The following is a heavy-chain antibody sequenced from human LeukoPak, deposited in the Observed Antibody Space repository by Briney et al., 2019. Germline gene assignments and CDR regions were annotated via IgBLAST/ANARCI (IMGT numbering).Heavy chain of an antibody. Sequence: GGSLRLSCAASGFTFSSYAMHWVRQAPGKVLEWVALISYDGSNKYYADSVKGRFTISRDNSKNTLYLQMNSLRAEDTAVYYCTRVRDSEWLPRSYYFDYWGQGTLVTVSS. CDR1: GFTFSSYA. D-gene: IGHD5-24*01. CDR3: TRVRDSEWLPRSYYFDY. CDR2: ISYDGSNK. V-gene: IGHV3-30*04. J-gene: IGHJ4*02.